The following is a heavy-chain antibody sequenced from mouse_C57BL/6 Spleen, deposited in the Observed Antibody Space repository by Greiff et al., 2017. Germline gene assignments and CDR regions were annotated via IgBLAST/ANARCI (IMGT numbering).Heavy chain of an antibody. Sequence: VQLQQPGAELVRPGSSVKLSCTASGYTFTSYWMHWVKQRPIQGLAWIGHIDPSDRAPHYNPQFTDKATLTVDNSSSTAYMQLSSLTSEDAAVYDWERSGLGRPAMDYGGQGTSVTVSS. CDR1: GYTFTSYW. CDR2: IDPSDRAP. CDR3: ERSGLGRPAMDY. D-gene: IGHD4-1*01. V-gene: IGHV1-52*01. J-gene: IGHJ4*01.